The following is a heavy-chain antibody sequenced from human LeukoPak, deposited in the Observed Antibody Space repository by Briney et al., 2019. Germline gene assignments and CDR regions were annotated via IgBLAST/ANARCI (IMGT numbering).Heavy chain of an antibody. CDR3: AREGFCSNTSSYRGSWSPNWFGP. J-gene: IGHJ5*02. D-gene: IGHD2-15*01. Sequence: GGSLRLSCEASGFRFDDYGMSWVRQAPGKGLEWVSGINWNGDSTRYADSVKGRFSVSRDNAKNSLYLQINNVRPEDTAFYFCAREGFCSNTSSYRGSWSPNWFGPWGQGKLVTVSS. V-gene: IGHV3-20*04. CDR2: INWNGDST. CDR1: GFRFDDYG.